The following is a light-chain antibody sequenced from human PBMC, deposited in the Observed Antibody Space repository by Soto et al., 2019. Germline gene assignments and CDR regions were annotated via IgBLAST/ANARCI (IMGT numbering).Light chain of an antibody. V-gene: IGKV3-11*01. J-gene: IGKJ1*01. CDR3: QQRNVWPPIT. CDR1: QSIRTS. CDR2: DAS. Sequence: VMTLPPAALSVYTGERATLSCRASQSIRTSLAWYQQKPGQAPRLVIFDASNRANGVPARFGGSGSGTDFTLTINSLEPEDFAVYYCQQRNVWPPITFGQGTKVDI.